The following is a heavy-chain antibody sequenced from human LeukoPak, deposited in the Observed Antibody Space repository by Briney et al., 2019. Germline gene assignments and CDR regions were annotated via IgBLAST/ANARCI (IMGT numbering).Heavy chain of an antibody. D-gene: IGHD2-21*02. V-gene: IGHV4-34*01. CDR3: ARVEHIVVVTAIQNWFDP. CDR1: GGSFSGYY. CDR2: INHSGST. Sequence: PSETLSLTCAVYGGSFSGYYWSWIRQPPGKGLEWIGEINHSGSTNYNPSLKSRVTISVDTSKNQFSLKLSSVTAADTAVYYCARVEHIVVVTAIQNWFDPWGQGTLVTASS. J-gene: IGHJ5*02.